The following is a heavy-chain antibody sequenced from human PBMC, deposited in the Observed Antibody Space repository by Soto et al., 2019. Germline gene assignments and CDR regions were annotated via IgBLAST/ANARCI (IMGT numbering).Heavy chain of an antibody. D-gene: IGHD1-26*01. CDR2: ISAYNGNT. V-gene: IGHV1-18*01. Sequence: ASVKVSCKASGYTFTSYGISWVRQAPGQGLEWMGWISAYNGNTNYAQKLQGRVTMTTDTSTSTAYMELRSLRSDDTAVYYCARDLRPLVGAISLDYWGQGTLVTVSS. CDR3: ARDLRPLVGAISLDY. J-gene: IGHJ4*02. CDR1: GYTFTSYG.